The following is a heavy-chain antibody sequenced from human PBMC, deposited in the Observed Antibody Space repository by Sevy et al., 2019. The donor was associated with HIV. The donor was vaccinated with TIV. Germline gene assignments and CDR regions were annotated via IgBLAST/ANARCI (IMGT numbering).Heavy chain of an antibody. V-gene: IGHV3-30*02. CDR2: IRYDGSDK. J-gene: IGHJ4*02. CDR1: GFTFSNFG. D-gene: IGHD6-13*01. Sequence: GESLKISCTASGFTFSNFGMHWVRQLPGKGLEWVTFIRYDGSDKYYAASVKGRFTISRDDSKNTLYVQMDSLRAEDTAIYYCAKDLAVPGRRYFDYWGQGTLVTVSS. CDR3: AKDLAVPGRRYFDY.